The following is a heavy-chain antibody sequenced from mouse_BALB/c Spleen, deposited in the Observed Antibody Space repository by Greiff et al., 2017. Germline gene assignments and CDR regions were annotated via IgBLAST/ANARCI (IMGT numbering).Heavy chain of an antibody. V-gene: IGHV5-12-1*01. J-gene: IGHJ2*01. CDR3: ARLYGNYFDY. Sequence: EVKLMESGGGLVKPGGSLKLSCAASGFAFSSYDMSWVRQTPEKRLEWVAYISSGGGSTYYPDTVKGRFTISRDNAKNTLYLQMSSLKSEDTAMYYCARLYGNYFDYWGQGTTLTVSS. CDR2: ISSGGGST. D-gene: IGHD2-1*01. CDR1: GFAFSSYD.